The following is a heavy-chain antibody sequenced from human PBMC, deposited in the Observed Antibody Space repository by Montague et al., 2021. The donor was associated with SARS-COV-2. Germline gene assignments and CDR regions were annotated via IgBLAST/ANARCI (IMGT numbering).Heavy chain of an antibody. Sequence: SETLSLTCSVSGDSIRTNYWSWIRQPPGKGLEWIGYVDNSDGTNYSPSLRSRVTISIDTSKKQFSLRLNSVTAADTAVYYCTTGEGSYGWMYYFDYWGQGTLVTVSS. CDR2: VDNSDGT. CDR1: GDSIRTNY. J-gene: IGHJ4*02. V-gene: IGHV4-59*01. CDR3: TTGEGSYGWMYYFDY. D-gene: IGHD5-18*01.